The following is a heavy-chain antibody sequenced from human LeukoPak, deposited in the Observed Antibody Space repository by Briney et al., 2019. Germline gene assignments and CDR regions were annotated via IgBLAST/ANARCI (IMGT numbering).Heavy chain of an antibody. CDR2: ISYDGSNK. Sequence: GGSLRLSCAASGFTFSRYGMHWVRQAPGKGLEWVAVISYDGSNKYYADSVKGRFTISRDNSKNTLYLQMNSLRAEDTAVYYCARDRQIVVVTAILNWGQGTLVTVSS. D-gene: IGHD2-21*02. J-gene: IGHJ4*02. CDR3: ARDRQIVVVTAILN. V-gene: IGHV3-30*19. CDR1: GFTFSRYG.